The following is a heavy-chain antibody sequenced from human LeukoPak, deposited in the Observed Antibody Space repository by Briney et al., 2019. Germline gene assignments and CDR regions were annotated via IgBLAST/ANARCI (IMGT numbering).Heavy chain of an antibody. CDR3: ARVPVVVAAANWFDP. J-gene: IGHJ5*02. Sequence: GASVKVSCKASGYTFTGYYMHWVRQAPGQGLEWMGWINPNSGGTNYAQKFQGRVTMTRDTSISTAYMELSRLRSDDTAVYYCARVPVVVAAANWFDPWGQGTLVTVSS. CDR2: INPNSGGT. CDR1: GYTFTGYY. D-gene: IGHD2-15*01. V-gene: IGHV1-2*02.